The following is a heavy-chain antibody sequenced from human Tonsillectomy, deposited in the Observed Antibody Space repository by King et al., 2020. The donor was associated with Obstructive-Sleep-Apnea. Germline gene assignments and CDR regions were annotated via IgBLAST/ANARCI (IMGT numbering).Heavy chain of an antibody. J-gene: IGHJ4*02. V-gene: IGHV1-18*04. D-gene: IGHD6-13*01. CDR3: ARYAYAAVGSTDYFDY. CDR2: SSVYNGDT. Sequence: QLVQSGVEVKKPGASVKVSCKAAGYTFTSYGITSVRLAPAQGLECMGWSSVYNGDTKNAQKFQGRVTMTTDTSTNTAYMELRSLRSDDTAVYYCARYAYAAVGSTDYFDYWGQGTLVTVSS. CDR1: GYTFTSYG.